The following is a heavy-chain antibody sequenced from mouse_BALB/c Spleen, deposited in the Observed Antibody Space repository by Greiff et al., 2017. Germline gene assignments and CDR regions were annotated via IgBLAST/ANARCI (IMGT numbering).Heavy chain of an antibody. J-gene: IGHJ3*01. CDR3: ARKALRRDAAWFAY. CDR1: GYTFTNYW. Sequence: VQLQQSGAELLRPGTSVKMSCKAAGYTFTNYWIGWVKQRPGHGLEWIGDIYPGGGYTNYNAKFKGKATLTADTSSSTAYMQLSSLTSEDSAIYYCARKALRRDAAWFAYWGQGTLVTVSA. CDR2: IYPGGGYT. V-gene: IGHV1-63*02. D-gene: IGHD2-4*01.